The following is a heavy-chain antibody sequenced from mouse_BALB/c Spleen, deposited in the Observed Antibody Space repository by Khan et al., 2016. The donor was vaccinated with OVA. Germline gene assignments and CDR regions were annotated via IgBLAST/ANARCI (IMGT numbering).Heavy chain of an antibody. V-gene: IGHV2-6-1*01. D-gene: IGHD1-1*01. CDR2: IWSDGST. CDR3: ARQPYDQYNGMDY. Sequence: QVTLKESGPGLVAPSQSLSITCTISGFSLMNYGIHWVRQPPGKGLEWLVVIWSDGSTTYNSALKSRLTISKDNSKSHVFLKMTSLQPYATHIIFWARQPYDQYNGMDYWGQVTSVTVDS. J-gene: IGHJ4*01. CDR1: GFSLMNYG.